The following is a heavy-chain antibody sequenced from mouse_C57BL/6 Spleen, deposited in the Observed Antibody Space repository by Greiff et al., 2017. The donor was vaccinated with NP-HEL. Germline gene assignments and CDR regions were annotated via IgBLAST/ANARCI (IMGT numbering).Heavy chain of an antibody. V-gene: IGHV1-69*01. J-gene: IGHJ1*03. Sequence: QVQLQQSGAELVMPGASVKLSCKASGYTFTSYWMHWVKQRPGQGLEWIGEIDPSDSYTNYNQKFKGKSTLTVDKSSSTAYMQLSSLTSEDSAVYYCARFLQEYFDVWGTGTTVTVSS. CDR3: ARFLQEYFDV. CDR1: GYTFTSYW. CDR2: IDPSDSYT.